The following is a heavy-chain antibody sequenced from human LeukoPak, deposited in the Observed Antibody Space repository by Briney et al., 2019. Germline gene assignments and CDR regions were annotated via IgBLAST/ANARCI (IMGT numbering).Heavy chain of an antibody. CDR2: INHSGST. J-gene: IGHJ4*02. V-gene: IGHV4-34*01. Sequence: PSETLSLTCAVYGGSFSGYSWSWIRQPPGKGLEWIGEINHSGSTNYNPSLKSRVTISVDTSKNQFSLKLSSVTAADTAVYYCARGGGRERRFGYWGQGTLVTVSS. CDR1: GGSFSGYS. CDR3: ARGGGRERRFGY. D-gene: IGHD1-1*01.